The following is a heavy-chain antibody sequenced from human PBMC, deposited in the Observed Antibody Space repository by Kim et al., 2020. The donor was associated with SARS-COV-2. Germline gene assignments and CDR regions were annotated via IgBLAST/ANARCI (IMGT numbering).Heavy chain of an antibody. CDR2: IYPGDSET. CDR1: GYSFDSHW. Sequence: GESLKISCQGSGYSFDSHWIGWVRQMPGKGLEWMGIIYPGDSETRYSPSFQGQVTISADKSINTAYLQWRSLKASDTAMYYCARLQGYYYDRSGYRFFDHWGQGTLVTVSS. J-gene: IGHJ4*02. V-gene: IGHV5-51*01. CDR3: ARLQGYYYDRSGYRFFDH. D-gene: IGHD3-22*01.